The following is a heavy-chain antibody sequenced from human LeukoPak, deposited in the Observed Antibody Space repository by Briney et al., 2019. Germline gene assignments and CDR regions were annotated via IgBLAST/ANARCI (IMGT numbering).Heavy chain of an antibody. J-gene: IGHJ6*02. Sequence: GRSLRLSCAASGFTFSSYAMHWVRQAPGKGLEWVAVISYDGSNKYYADSVKGRFTISRDNSKNTLYLQMNSLRAEDTAVYYCARIGLLTGHGMDVWGQGTTVTVSS. CDR2: ISYDGSNK. D-gene: IGHD3-9*01. V-gene: IGHV3-30*04. CDR1: GFTFSSYA. CDR3: ARIGLLTGHGMDV.